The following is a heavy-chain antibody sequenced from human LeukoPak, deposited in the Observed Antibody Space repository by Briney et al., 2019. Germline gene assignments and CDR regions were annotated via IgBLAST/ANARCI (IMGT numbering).Heavy chain of an antibody. J-gene: IGHJ3*02. V-gene: IGHV4-4*07. Sequence: SETLSLTCTVSGSSINSYYWSWIRQPAGKGLEWIGRIYTSGSTNYNPSLKSRVTMSVDTSKNQFSLKLSSVTAADTAVYYCAREDAEQMDNSFDIWGQGTMVTVSS. CDR2: IYTSGST. D-gene: IGHD5-24*01. CDR1: GSSINSYY. CDR3: AREDAEQMDNSFDI.